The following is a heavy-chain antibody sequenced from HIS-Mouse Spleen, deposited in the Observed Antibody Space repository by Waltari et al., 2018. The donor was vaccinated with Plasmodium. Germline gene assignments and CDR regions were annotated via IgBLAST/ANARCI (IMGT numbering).Heavy chain of an antibody. J-gene: IGHJ3*02. CDR2: ISSSSSYI. CDR3: ARDPPLSITGDLDAFDI. Sequence: EVQLVESGGGLVKPGGSLRLSCAASGFTFSSYTMNWVRQAPGKGLELVSSISSSSSYIYYADSVKGRFTISRDNAKNSLYLQMNSLRAEDTAVYYCARDPPLSITGDLDAFDIWGQGTMVTVSS. CDR1: GFTFSSYT. V-gene: IGHV3-21*01. D-gene: IGHD7-27*01.